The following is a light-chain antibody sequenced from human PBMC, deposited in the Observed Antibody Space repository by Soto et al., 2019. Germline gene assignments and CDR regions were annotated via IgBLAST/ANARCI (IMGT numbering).Light chain of an antibody. Sequence: DIQMTQSPSTLSASVGDRVTITCRPSQSISGWLAWYQQKPGKAPKLLIYDASSLESGLPSRFSGSGSGTEFTLTISSLRPDDSATYYCQQYHSFPLTFGGGTKVDIK. CDR3: QQYHSFPLT. CDR2: DAS. J-gene: IGKJ4*01. CDR1: QSISGW. V-gene: IGKV1-5*01.